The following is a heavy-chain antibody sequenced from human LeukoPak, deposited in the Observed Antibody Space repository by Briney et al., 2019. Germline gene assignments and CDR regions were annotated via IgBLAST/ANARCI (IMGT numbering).Heavy chain of an antibody. CDR2: ISAYNGNT. CDR1: GYTFTSYG. Sequence: ASVTVSCKASGYTFTSYGISWVRQAPGQGLEWMGWISAYNGNTNYAQKLQGRVTMTTDTSTSTAYMELRSLRSDDTAGYYCARVWDYDSSGYYPDYWGQGTLVTVSS. CDR3: ARVWDYDSSGYYPDY. J-gene: IGHJ4*02. D-gene: IGHD3-22*01. V-gene: IGHV1-18*01.